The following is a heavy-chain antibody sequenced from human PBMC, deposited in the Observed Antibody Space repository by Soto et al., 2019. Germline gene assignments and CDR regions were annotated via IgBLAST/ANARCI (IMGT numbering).Heavy chain of an antibody. D-gene: IGHD3-22*01. J-gene: IGHJ3*02. Sequence: GGSLRLSCAASGFTFSSYAMSWVRQAPGKGLEWVSAISGSGGSTYYADSVKGRFTISRDNSKNTLYLQMNSLRAEDTAVYYCAKYPADSSGYYHNDAFDIWGQGTMVTVSS. CDR2: ISGSGGST. CDR1: GFTFSSYA. CDR3: AKYPADSSGYYHNDAFDI. V-gene: IGHV3-23*01.